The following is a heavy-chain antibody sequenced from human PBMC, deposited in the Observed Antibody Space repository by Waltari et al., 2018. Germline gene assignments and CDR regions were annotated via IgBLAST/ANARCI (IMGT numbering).Heavy chain of an antibody. CDR1: GGSFSGYY. D-gene: IGHD3-9*01. J-gene: IGHJ6*04. CDR3: ARSLRYFDTYARPGPSDV. V-gene: IGHV4-34*01. Sequence: QVQLQQWGAGLLKPSETLSLTCAVYGGSFSGYYWSWIRQPPGKGLEWIGEINHSRSTNYNPYLKSRVTISVDTSKNQFSLKLSAVTDADTAVYYCARSLRYFDTYARPGPSDVWGKGTTVTVSS. CDR2: INHSRST.